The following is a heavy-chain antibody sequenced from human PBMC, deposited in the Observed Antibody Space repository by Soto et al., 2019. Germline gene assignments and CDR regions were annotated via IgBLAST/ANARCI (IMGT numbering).Heavy chain of an antibody. D-gene: IGHD2-21*02. CDR2: INAGNGNT. Sequence: APVKVSCKTSGYPFTSYGINWVRQAPGQRLEWMGWINAGNGNTKYSQKFQGRVTITRDTSASTAYMELSSLRSEDTAVYYCARSIVVVTALDYWGQGTTVTVSS. CDR1: GYPFTSYG. J-gene: IGHJ4*02. V-gene: IGHV1-3*01. CDR3: ARSIVVVTALDY.